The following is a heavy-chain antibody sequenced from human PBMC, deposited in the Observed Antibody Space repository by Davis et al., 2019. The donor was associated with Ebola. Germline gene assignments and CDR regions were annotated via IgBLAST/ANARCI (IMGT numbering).Heavy chain of an antibody. Sequence: SETLSLTCTVSGGSVSSGSYYWSWIRQPPGKGLEWIGYIYYSGSTNYNPSLKSRVTISVDTSKNQFSLKLSSVTAADTAVYYCARGDYGSGSIYYYYGMDVWGQGTTVTVSS. V-gene: IGHV4-61*01. CDR2: IYYSGST. J-gene: IGHJ6*02. CDR1: GGSVSSGSYY. D-gene: IGHD3-10*01. CDR3: ARGDYGSGSIYYYYGMDV.